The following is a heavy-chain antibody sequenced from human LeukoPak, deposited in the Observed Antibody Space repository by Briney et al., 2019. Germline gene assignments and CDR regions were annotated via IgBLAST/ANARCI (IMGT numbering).Heavy chain of an antibody. CDR2: IYHSGST. Sequence: LRLSCAASGFTFSSYAMSWVRQAPGKGLEWIGYIYHSGSTYYNPSLKSRVTISVDRSKNQFSLKLSSVTAADTAVYYCAGYSSQADYWGQGTLVTVSS. CDR1: GFTFSSYA. CDR3: AGYSSQADY. V-gene: IGHV4-30-2*01. D-gene: IGHD6-13*01. J-gene: IGHJ4*02.